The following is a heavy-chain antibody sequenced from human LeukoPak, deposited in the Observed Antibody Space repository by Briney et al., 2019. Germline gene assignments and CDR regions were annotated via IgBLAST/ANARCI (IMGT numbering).Heavy chain of an antibody. D-gene: IGHD1-26*01. CDR3: ARGCPRSDGGAGIGTCYFDY. CDR2: IYYSGST. J-gene: IGHJ4*02. CDR1: GGSISSYY. Sequence: PSETLSLTCTVSGGSISSYYWSWIRQPPGKGLEWIGYIYYSGSTNYNPSLKSRVTISVDTSKNQFSLKLSSVTAADTAVYYCARGCPRSDGGAGIGTCYFDYWGQGTLVTVSS. V-gene: IGHV4-59*01.